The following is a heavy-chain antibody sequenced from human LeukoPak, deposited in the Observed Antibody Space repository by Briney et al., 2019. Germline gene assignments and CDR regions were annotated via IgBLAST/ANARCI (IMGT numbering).Heavy chain of an antibody. V-gene: IGHV3-21*01. CDR1: GFTFSSYS. CDR2: ISSSSSYI. Sequence: GGSLRLSCAASGFTFSSYSMNWVRQAPGKGLEWVSSISSSSSYINYADSVKGRFTISRDNAKNSLYLQMNSLRAEDTAVYYCARHQRGFCRLADYWGQGTLVTVSS. J-gene: IGHJ4*02. CDR3: ARHQRGFCRLADY. D-gene: IGHD3-3*01.